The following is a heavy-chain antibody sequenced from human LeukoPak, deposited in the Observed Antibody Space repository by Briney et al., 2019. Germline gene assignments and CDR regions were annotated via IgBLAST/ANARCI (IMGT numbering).Heavy chain of an antibody. CDR2: ISGSGGRT. CDR1: GFTFSSYA. V-gene: IGHV3-23*01. Sequence: GGSLRLSCAASGFTFSSYAMSWVRQGPGKGLEWVSVISGSGGRTYYADSVKGRFTISRDNAKNSLYLRMNSLRAEDTAVYYCARSAYYYDSSGHFDYWGQGTLVTVSS. D-gene: IGHD3-22*01. J-gene: IGHJ4*02. CDR3: ARSAYYYDSSGHFDY.